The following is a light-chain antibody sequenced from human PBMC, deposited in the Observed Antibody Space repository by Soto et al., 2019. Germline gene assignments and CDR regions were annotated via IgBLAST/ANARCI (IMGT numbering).Light chain of an antibody. CDR3: ETWDSNTV. V-gene: IGLV4-60*02. J-gene: IGLJ2*01. Sequence: QPVLTQSSSASASLGSSVKFTCTLSSGHSSYIIAWHQQQPGKAPRYLMKLEGSGSYNKGSGVPDRFSGSSSGADRYLTISNLQFEDEADYYCETWDSNTVFGGGTKVTVL. CDR1: SGHSSYI. CDR2: LEGSGSY.